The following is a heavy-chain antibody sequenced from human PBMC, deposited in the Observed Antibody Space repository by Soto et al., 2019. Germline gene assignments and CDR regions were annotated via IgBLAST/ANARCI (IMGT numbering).Heavy chain of an antibody. Sequence: QVQLQESGPGLVKPSETLSLTCTVSGGSISTYYWSWIRQPPGKALEWIGYVYYTGSTNYNSSLKSRVTISVDTSKNQFSLKLTSVTAADTAMYYCARRSGSGWPDFDYWGQGTLVTVSS. V-gene: IGHV4-59*08. D-gene: IGHD6-19*01. CDR3: ARRSGSGWPDFDY. J-gene: IGHJ4*02. CDR1: GGSISTYY. CDR2: VYYTGST.